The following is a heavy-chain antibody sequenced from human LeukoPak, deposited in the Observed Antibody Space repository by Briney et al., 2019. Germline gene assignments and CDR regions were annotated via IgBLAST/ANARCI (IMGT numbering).Heavy chain of an antibody. J-gene: IGHJ4*02. CDR1: GFTFSNYG. D-gene: IGHD2-8*02. CDR2: FSGSGDST. CDR3: ATYRQVLLPFES. V-gene: IGHV3-23*01. Sequence: GGTLRLSCAASGFTFSNYGMSWVRQAPGKGLEWVSGFSGSGDSTSYADSVRGRFTISRDNSKSTLSLQMNSLRAEDTAIYYCATYRQVLLPFESWGQGTLVTVSS.